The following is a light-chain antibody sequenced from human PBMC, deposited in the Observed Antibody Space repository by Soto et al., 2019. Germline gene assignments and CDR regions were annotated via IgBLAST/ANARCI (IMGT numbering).Light chain of an antibody. Sequence: QSALTQPASVSGSPGQSITISCTGTSSDVGGYTYVSWYQHHPGKAPKLMIYDVTNRPLGVSNRFSGSKSGNTASLTISGLQAEDEADYYCASYTSGTSWVFGGGTKLTVL. J-gene: IGLJ3*02. V-gene: IGLV2-14*03. CDR3: ASYTSGTSWV. CDR1: SSDVGGYTY. CDR2: DVT.